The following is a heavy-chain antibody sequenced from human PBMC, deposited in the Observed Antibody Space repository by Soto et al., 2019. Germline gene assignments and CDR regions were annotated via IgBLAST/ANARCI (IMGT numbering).Heavy chain of an antibody. CDR1: GFSLSTSGVG. CDR2: IYWDDDK. CDR3: AHGRGYSYSWWDAFDI. D-gene: IGHD5-18*01. V-gene: IGHV2-5*02. Sequence: KESGPTLVKPTQTLTLTCTFSGFSLSTSGVGVGWIRQPPGKALEWLALIYWDDDKRYSPSLKSRLTITKDTSKNQVVLTMTNMDTVDTATYYRAHGRGYSYSWWDAFDIWGQGTIVTVSS. J-gene: IGHJ3*02.